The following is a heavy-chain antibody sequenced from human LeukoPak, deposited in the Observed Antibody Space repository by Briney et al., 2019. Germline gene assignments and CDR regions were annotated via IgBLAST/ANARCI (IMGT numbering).Heavy chain of an antibody. CDR1: GGTFSSYA. J-gene: IGHJ4*02. V-gene: IGHV1-69*13. Sequence: SVKVSCKASGGTFSSYAISWVRQAPRQGLEWMGGIIPIFGTANYAQKCQGRVTITADESTSTAYMELSSLRSEDTAVYYCARDREGYYDSSGYYTNFDYWGQGTLVTVSS. CDR3: ARDREGYYDSSGYYTNFDY. CDR2: IIPIFGTA. D-gene: IGHD3-22*01.